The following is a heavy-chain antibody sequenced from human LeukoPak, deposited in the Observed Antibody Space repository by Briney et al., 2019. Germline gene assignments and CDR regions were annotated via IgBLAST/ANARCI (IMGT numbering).Heavy chain of an antibody. Sequence: GGSLRLSCAASGFTFSSYAMSWVRQAPGKGLEWVSAISGSGGSTYYADSVKGRFTISRDNSKNTLYLQMNSLRAEDTAVYYCARGRRAYYYYGMDVWGQGTTVTVSS. V-gene: IGHV3-23*01. CDR1: GFTFSSYA. CDR2: ISGSGGST. CDR3: ARGRRAYYYYGMDV. J-gene: IGHJ6*02.